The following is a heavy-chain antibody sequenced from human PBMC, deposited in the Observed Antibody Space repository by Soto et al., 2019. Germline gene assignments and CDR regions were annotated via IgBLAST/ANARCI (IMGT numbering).Heavy chain of an antibody. D-gene: IGHD2-8*01. V-gene: IGHV4-4*07. Sequence: SETLSLTCAVSGVSVSSYYWSWIRQPAGKGLDWIGRIYTSGNTDYNPSLKSRVNMSVDTSKNQFSLKLSSVTAADTAVYFCARDGVGPHGMAVWGQGTTVTVSS. CDR2: IYTSGNT. CDR3: ARDGVGPHGMAV. J-gene: IGHJ6*02. CDR1: GVSVSSYY.